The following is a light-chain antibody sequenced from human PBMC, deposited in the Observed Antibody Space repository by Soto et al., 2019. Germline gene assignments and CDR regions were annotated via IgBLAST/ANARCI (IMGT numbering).Light chain of an antibody. CDR1: SSDVGGSNF. V-gene: IGLV2-14*03. Sequence: QSALTQPASVSDSPGQSITISCTGTSSDVGGSNFVSWYQQHPGKPPKLIIYDVANRPSGVSNRFSGSKSGSTASLIISRLQTEDEADYYCVSYTYSTTYVLGNGTKGTVL. CDR3: VSYTYSTTYV. J-gene: IGLJ1*01. CDR2: DVA.